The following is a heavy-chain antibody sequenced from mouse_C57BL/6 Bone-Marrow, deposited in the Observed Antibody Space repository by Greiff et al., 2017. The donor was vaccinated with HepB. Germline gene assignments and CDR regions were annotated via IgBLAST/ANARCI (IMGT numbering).Heavy chain of an antibody. Sequence: EVKLMESGPGLAKPSQTLSLTCSVTGYSITSDYWNWIRNFPGNKLESMGYLSYSGSTYYKPSLKSRISITRDTSKNQYYLQLNSVTTEDTATYYCARSYYGSSPGFAYWGEETLVTVSA. J-gene: IGHJ3*01. CDR1: GYSITSDY. D-gene: IGHD1-1*01. CDR2: LSYSGST. V-gene: IGHV3-8*01. CDR3: ARSYYGSSPGFAY.